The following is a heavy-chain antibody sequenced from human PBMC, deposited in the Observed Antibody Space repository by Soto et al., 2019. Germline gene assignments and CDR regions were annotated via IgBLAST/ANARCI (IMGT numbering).Heavy chain of an antibody. CDR3: AKGREYYYYMDV. J-gene: IGHJ6*03. V-gene: IGHV3-9*01. D-gene: IGHD1-26*01. CDR1: GFTFDDYA. Sequence: DVQLVESGGGLVQPGRSLRLSCAASGFTFDDYAMHWVRQAPGKGLEWVSGISWNSGNIDYADSVKGRFTISRDNAKNSLFLQMNSLRAEDTALYYCAKGREYYYYMDVWGKGTTVTVSS. CDR2: ISWNSGNI.